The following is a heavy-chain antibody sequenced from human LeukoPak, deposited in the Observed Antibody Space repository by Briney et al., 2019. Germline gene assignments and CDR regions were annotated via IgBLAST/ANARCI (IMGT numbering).Heavy chain of an antibody. CDR1: SGSMSGYY. Sequence: SETLSLTCTVSSGSMSGYYWSWIRQPPGKGLEWIAYVYVTGTTNYNPSLKTRATISMDTSKNQLSLTLTSVTAADTAVYHCARVGSGGAWFDFWGQGTLVSVSS. CDR2: VYVTGTT. J-gene: IGHJ4*02. V-gene: IGHV4-59*01. D-gene: IGHD6-19*01. CDR3: ARVGSGGAWFDF.